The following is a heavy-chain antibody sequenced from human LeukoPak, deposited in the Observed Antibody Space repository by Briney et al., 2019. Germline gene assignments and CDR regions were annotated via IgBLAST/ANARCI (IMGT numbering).Heavy chain of an antibody. CDR3: ARGVGSSSWFNWFDP. Sequence: PGESLKISCKGSGYSFTSYWIGLVRQMPGKGLEWMGIIYPGDSDTRYSPSFQGQVTISADKSISTAYLQWSSLKASDTAMYYCARGVGSSSWFNWFDPWGQGTLVTVSS. V-gene: IGHV5-51*01. J-gene: IGHJ5*02. D-gene: IGHD6-13*01. CDR1: GYSFTSYW. CDR2: IYPGDSDT.